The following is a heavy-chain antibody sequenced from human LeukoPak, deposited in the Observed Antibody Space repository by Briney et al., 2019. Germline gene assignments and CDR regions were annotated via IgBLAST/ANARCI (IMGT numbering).Heavy chain of an antibody. CDR2: ISSSGSTI. CDR3: AKGGLTALYSWFDP. J-gene: IGHJ5*02. V-gene: IGHV3-11*04. D-gene: IGHD5-12*01. CDR1: GFSFSDYY. Sequence: GGSLRLSCVVSGFSFSDYYMSWIRQAPGKGLEWVSYISSSGSTIHYADSVKGRFTISRDNAKNSLYLQMNSLRAEDTALYYCAKGGLTALYSWFDPWGQGTLVTVSS.